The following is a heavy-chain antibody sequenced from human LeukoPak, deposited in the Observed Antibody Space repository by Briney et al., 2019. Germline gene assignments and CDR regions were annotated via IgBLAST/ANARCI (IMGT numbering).Heavy chain of an antibody. CDR3: ARVPTYYYDSSGPYYYYYMDV. CDR1: GGSISSGGYD. V-gene: IGHV4-31*03. D-gene: IGHD3-22*01. J-gene: IGHJ6*03. CDR2: IYYSGST. Sequence: SETLSLTCTVSGGSISSGGYDWSWVRQHPGKGLEWIAYIYYSGSTYYNTSIKSRVTISVDTSKNQFSLKLSSVTAADTAVYYCARVPTYYYDSSGPYYYYYMDVWGKGTTVTVSS.